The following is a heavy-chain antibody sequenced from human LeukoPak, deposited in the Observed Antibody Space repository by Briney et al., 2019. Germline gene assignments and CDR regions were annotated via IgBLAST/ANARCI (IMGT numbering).Heavy chain of an antibody. CDR1: GDSVSSNSDA. Sequence: SQTLSLTCAISGDSVSSNSDAWNWIRQSPSRGLEWLGRTYYRSKWYYDYAVAVKSRISINPDTSKNQFSLQLSSVTPEDTAVYYCARDPVGGSTVFDYWGQGTLVTVSS. D-gene: IGHD3-16*01. CDR3: ARDPVGGSTVFDY. V-gene: IGHV6-1*01. CDR2: TYYRSKWYY. J-gene: IGHJ4*02.